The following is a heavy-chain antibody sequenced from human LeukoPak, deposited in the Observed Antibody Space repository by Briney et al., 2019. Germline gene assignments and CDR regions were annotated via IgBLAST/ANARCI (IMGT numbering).Heavy chain of an antibody. CDR1: GYTFTSYG. CDR3: ARVVGKRYSSSWYVFDY. V-gene: IGHV1-18*01. J-gene: IGHJ4*02. D-gene: IGHD6-13*01. CDR2: ISAYNGNT. Sequence: VASVKVSCKASGYTFTSYGISWVRQAPGQGLEWMGWISAYNGNTNYAQKLQGRVTMTTDTSTSTAYMELRSLRSDDTAVYYCARVVGKRYSSSWYVFDYWGQGTLVTVSS.